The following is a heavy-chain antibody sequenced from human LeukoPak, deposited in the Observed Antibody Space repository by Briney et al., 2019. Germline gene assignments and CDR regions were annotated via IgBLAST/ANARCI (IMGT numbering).Heavy chain of an antibody. CDR2: INPNCGGT. CDR1: GYTFTGYY. V-gene: IGHV1-2*02. D-gene: IGHD2-15*01. CDR3: ARDDIVVVRRYYGMDV. J-gene: IGHJ6*02. Sequence: GASVKVSCKASGYTFTGYYMHWVRQAPGQGLEWMGWINPNCGGTNYAQKFQGRVTMTRDTSISTAYMELSRLRSDDTAVYYCARDDIVVVRRYYGMDVWGQGTTVTVSS.